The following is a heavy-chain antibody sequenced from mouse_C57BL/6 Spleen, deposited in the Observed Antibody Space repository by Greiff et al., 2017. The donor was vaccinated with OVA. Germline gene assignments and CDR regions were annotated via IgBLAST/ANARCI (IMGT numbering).Heavy chain of an antibody. CDR3: ARKGANWDGRRNYFDY. CDR1: GYTFTSYW. J-gene: IGHJ2*01. Sequence: QVQLQQPGAELVRPGTSVKLSCKASGYTFTSYWMHWVKQRPGQGLEWIGVIDPSDSYTNYNQKFKGKATLTVDTASSTAYMQLSSLTSEDSAVYYCARKGANWDGRRNYFDYWGQGTTLTVSS. D-gene: IGHD4-1*01. CDR2: IDPSDSYT. V-gene: IGHV1-59*01.